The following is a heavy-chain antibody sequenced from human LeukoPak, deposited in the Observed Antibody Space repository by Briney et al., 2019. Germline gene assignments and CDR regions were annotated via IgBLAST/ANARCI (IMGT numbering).Heavy chain of an antibody. D-gene: IGHD1-26*01. Sequence: HPGPSLRPSQAASGFTFTTYAIRWVRQAPGEGLEWVAVISDHGTNKYYPDSGKGRFTISRDNSKNTLYLQMNRMRVEDTAVYFCARGVVGDRDNWFDPWGQGTLVTVSS. V-gene: IGHV3-30*14. CDR2: ISDHGTNK. CDR3: ARGVVGDRDNWFDP. J-gene: IGHJ5*02. CDR1: GFTFTTYA.